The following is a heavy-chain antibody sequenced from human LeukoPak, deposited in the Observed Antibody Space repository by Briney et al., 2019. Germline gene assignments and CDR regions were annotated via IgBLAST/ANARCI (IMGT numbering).Heavy chain of an antibody. CDR2: ISYDGSNK. J-gene: IGHJ1*01. CDR1: GFTFSSYA. Sequence: TGGSLRLSCAASGFTFSSYAMHWVRQAPGKGXXXXXVISYDGSNKYYADSVKGRFTISRDNSKNTLYLQMNSLRAEDTAVYYCARPSSGWYAEYFQHWGQGTLVTVSS. V-gene: IGHV3-30*01. CDR3: ARPSSGWYAEYFQH. D-gene: IGHD6-19*01.